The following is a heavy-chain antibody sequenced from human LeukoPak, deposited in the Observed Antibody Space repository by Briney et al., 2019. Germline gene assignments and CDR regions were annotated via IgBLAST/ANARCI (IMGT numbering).Heavy chain of an antibody. J-gene: IGHJ4*02. CDR2: ISSSGSNK. CDR1: GFTFSSYE. CDR3: ARSGVVPFDY. Sequence: GGSLRLSCAASGFTFSSYEMNWVRQAPGKGLEWLSYISSSGSNKFYADSVKGRFTISRDNAKNSLYLQMNSVRAEDTAVYYCARSGVVPFDYWGQGTLVTVSS. D-gene: IGHD2-15*01. V-gene: IGHV3-48*03.